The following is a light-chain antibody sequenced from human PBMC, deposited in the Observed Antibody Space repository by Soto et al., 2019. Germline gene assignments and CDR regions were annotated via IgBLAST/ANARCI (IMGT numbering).Light chain of an antibody. CDR1: SSDVGAHNF. V-gene: IGLV2-8*01. CDR3: SSYAGSNNYV. Sequence: QSALTQPPSASGSPGQSVTTSCTGTSSDVGAHNFVSWHQQHPGKAPKLMIYEVSKRPSGVPDRFSGSKSGNTASLTVSGLQAEDEADYYCSSYAGSNNYVFGTGTKVTVL. CDR2: EVS. J-gene: IGLJ1*01.